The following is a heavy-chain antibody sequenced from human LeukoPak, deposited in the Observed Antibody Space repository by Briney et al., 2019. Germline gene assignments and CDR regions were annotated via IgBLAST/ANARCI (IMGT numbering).Heavy chain of an antibody. D-gene: IGHD3/OR15-3a*01. V-gene: IGHV3-23*01. CDR3: VRDLDWGAFDV. J-gene: IGHJ3*01. Sequence: PGGSLRLSCAASGFHFSSHGMNWVRPAPGKGLEWVSGISPSGDITYYADSVMGRFTISRDNRKSTVSLQVNSLRPEDTALYYCVRDLDWGAFDVWGQGTMVTVSS. CDR1: GFHFSSHG. CDR2: ISPSGDIT.